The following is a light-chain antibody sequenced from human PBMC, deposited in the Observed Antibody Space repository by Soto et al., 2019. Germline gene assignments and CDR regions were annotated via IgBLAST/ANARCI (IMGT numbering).Light chain of an antibody. V-gene: IGLV2-23*02. CDR1: SSDVGSYDL. J-gene: IGLJ1*01. CDR3: CSSAGGGTYV. CDR2: EVT. Sequence: QSVLTQPASVSGSPGQSIAISCTGTSSDVGSYDLVSWYQQHPGKAPKLMIYEVTKRPSGVSSRFSGSKSGNTASLTISGLQAEDDADYYCCSSAGGGTYVFGTGTKVTVI.